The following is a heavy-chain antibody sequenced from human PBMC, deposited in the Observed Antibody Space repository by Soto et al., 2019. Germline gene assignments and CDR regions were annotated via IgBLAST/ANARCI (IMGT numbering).Heavy chain of an antibody. V-gene: IGHV5-51*01. Sequence: GESLKISCKGSGYSFTSYWIGWVRQMPGKGLEWMGIIYPGDSDTKYSPSFEGQVTISADKSINTAYLQWSSLKASDTAMYYCARRGAFTNLFDPRGQRTPVIVSS. D-gene: IGHD1-26*01. CDR2: IYPGDSDT. CDR3: ARRGAFTNLFDP. J-gene: IGHJ5*02. CDR1: GYSFTSYW.